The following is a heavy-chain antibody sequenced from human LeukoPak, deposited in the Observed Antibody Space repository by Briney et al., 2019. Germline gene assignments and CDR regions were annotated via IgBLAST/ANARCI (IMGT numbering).Heavy chain of an antibody. J-gene: IGHJ4*02. CDR2: IYYSGST. Sequence: SETLSLTCTVSGGSISSYYWSWIRQPPGKGLEWIGYIYYSGSTYYNPSLKSRVTISVDRSKNQFSLKLSSVTAADTAVYYCASGYCSGGSCPHPFDYWGQGTLVTVSS. V-gene: IGHV4-59*12. CDR1: GGSISSYY. D-gene: IGHD2-15*01. CDR3: ASGYCSGGSCPHPFDY.